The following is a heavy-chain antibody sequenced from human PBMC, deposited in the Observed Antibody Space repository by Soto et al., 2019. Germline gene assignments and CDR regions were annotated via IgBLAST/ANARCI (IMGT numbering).Heavy chain of an antibody. CDR1: GYSFTSYW. V-gene: IGHV5-51*01. CDR2: IYPSDSDT. D-gene: IGHD1-26*01. Sequence: GESLKISCEGSGYSFTSYWIGWVRQMPGKGLEWMGIIYPSDSDTKYSPSFQGQVTISADKSINTAYLQWSSLKASDTAMYYCARPPYSGSYYYFDHWGQGTLVTVSS. J-gene: IGHJ4*02. CDR3: ARPPYSGSYYYFDH.